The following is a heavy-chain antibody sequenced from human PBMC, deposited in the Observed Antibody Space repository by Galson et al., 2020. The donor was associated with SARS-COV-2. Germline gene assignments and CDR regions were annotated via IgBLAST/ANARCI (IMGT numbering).Heavy chain of an antibody. CDR1: GFSRNDFY. Sequence: NSGGSLRLSCVASGFSRNDFYMSWVRQAPGKGLEWIAFISGEGYSQDYADSVKGRFLVSRDTATKSFHLQMDRLRVEDTAVYYCASTSVGPITYAMDVWGQGMPVSVSS. V-gene: IGHV3-11*01. D-gene: IGHD1-26*01. CDR3: ASTSVGPITYAMDV. J-gene: IGHJ6*02. CDR2: ISGEGYSQ.